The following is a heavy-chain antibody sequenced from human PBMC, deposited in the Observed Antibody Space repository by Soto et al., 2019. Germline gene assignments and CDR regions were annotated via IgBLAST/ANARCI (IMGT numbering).Heavy chain of an antibody. CDR2: IDPSDSYT. Sequence: GESLKISCKGSGYSFTSYWISWVRQMPGKGLEWMGRIDPSDSYTNYSPSFQGHVTISADKSISTAYLQWSSLKASDTAMYYCAAVLGIGYGSNWFDPCRPGTLVTVSS. CDR1: GYSFTSYW. D-gene: IGHD5-12*01. CDR3: AAVLGIGYGSNWFDP. V-gene: IGHV5-10-1*01. J-gene: IGHJ5*02.